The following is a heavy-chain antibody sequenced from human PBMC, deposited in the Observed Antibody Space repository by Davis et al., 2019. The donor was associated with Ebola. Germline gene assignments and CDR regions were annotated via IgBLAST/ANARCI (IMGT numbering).Heavy chain of an antibody. CDR3: AREGYSDGYYFDL. CDR1: GFTFSSYA. V-gene: IGHV3-23*01. D-gene: IGHD5-18*01. CDR2: IGTSDGSR. J-gene: IGHJ4*02. Sequence: GESLKISCAASGFTFSSYAMGWVRQAPGKGLEWVSGIGTSDGSRYYADSVKGRFTISRDDSKNTVYLQMNSLRAEDTALYYCAREGYSDGYYFDLWGQGTRVTLSS.